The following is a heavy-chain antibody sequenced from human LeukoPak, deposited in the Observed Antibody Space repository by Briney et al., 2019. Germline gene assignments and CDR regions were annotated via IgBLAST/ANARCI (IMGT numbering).Heavy chain of an antibody. CDR1: GYIFTHYA. V-gene: IGHV1-3*04. D-gene: IGHD3-9*01. CDR3: ARASYDLLTANSLNWFDP. J-gene: IGHJ5*02. CDR2: INSGNGYA. Sequence: ASVKVSCTASGYIFTHYAIHWVRQAPGQRLEWMGWINSGNGYAKHSEKFQGRVTITRDTSASTVYMELRSLRSEDTAVYYCARASYDLLTANSLNWFDPWGQGTLVTVSS.